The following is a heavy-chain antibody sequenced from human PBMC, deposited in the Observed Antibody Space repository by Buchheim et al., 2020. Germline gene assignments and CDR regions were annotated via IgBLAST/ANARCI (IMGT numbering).Heavy chain of an antibody. J-gene: IGHJ4*02. D-gene: IGHD5-24*01. CDR3: AKGKGWLHLSDGYFDY. V-gene: IGHV3-30*18. Sequence: QLQLVESGGGVVQPGRSLRLSCAASGFTYSSYGMHWVRQAPGKGLEWVAVISYDGSNKYYADSVKGRFTISRDNSKNTLYLQMNSLRAEDTAVYYCAKGKGWLHLSDGYFDYWGQGTL. CDR1: GFTYSSYG. CDR2: ISYDGSNK.